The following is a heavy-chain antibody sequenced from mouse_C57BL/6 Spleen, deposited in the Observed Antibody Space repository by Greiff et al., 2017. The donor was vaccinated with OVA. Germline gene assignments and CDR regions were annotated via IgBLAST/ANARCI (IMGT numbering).Heavy chain of an antibody. CDR3: ARPSNWGSHWYFDV. Sequence: EVQLVESGGGLVKPGGSLKLSCAASGFTFSDYGMHWVRQAPEKGLEWVAYISSGSSTIYYADTVKGRFTISRDNAKNTLFLQMTSLRSEDTAMYYCARPSNWGSHWYFDVWGTGTTVTVSS. D-gene: IGHD4-1*01. V-gene: IGHV5-17*01. CDR1: GFTFSDYG. CDR2: ISSGSSTI. J-gene: IGHJ1*03.